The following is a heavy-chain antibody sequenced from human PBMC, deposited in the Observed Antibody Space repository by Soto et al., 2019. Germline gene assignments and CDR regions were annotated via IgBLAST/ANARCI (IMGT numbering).Heavy chain of an antibody. CDR2: INHSGST. CDR3: AREEGYCISTSCYRTLNWFDP. J-gene: IGHJ5*02. D-gene: IGHD2-2*02. V-gene: IGHV4-34*01. CDR1: GGSFSGYY. Sequence: PSETLSLTCAVYGGSFSGYYWSWIRQPPGKGLEWIGEINHSGSTNYNPSLKSRVTISVDTSKNQFSLKLSSVTAADTAVYYCAREEGYCISTSCYRTLNWFDPWGQGTLVTVSS.